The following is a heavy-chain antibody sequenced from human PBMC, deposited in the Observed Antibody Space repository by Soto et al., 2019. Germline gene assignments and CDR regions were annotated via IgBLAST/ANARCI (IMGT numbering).Heavy chain of an antibody. CDR3: AVDYCAIVSGSYYYGLDV. CDR2: INAGNGNT. J-gene: IGHJ6*02. D-gene: IGHD2-8*01. V-gene: IGHV1-3*01. Sequence: ASVKVSCKASGYTFTSYAMHWVRQAPGQRLEWMGWINAGNGNTKYSQKFQGRVSITRDTSASTAYMELSSLRSEDTAVYYCAVDYCAIVSGSYYYGLDVWGQGTTVTVSS. CDR1: GYTFTSYA.